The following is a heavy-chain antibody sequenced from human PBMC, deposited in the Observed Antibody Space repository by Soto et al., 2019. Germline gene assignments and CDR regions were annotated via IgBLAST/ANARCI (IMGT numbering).Heavy chain of an antibody. J-gene: IGHJ4*02. V-gene: IGHV3-21*01. CDR1: GFTFSVSS. CDR2: ISGTSDYI. D-gene: IGHD3-10*01. CDR3: ARDPSYDGSGSYYYFDY. Sequence: GGSLRISCAASGFTFSVSSMNWVRKAPGKGLEWVSSISGTSDYISYADSVKGRFTISRDNAENSLFLQMNNLRAEDTAVYFCARDPSYDGSGSYYYFDYWGQGALVTVSS.